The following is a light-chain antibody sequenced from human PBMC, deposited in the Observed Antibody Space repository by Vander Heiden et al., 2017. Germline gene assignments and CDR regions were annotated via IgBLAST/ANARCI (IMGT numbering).Light chain of an antibody. CDR1: QSISSY. Sequence: IQMTQSPSSLSASVGDRVTITCRASQSISSYLNWYQQKPGKAPKLLIYAASGLQSGVPSRFSGSGSGTDFTLTISSLQPEDFATYYCQQSYSTPMYAFGQGTKLEIK. J-gene: IGKJ2*01. V-gene: IGKV1-39*01. CDR2: AAS. CDR3: QQSYSTPMYA.